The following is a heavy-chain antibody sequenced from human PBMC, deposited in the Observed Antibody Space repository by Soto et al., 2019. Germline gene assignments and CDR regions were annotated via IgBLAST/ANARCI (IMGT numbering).Heavy chain of an antibody. J-gene: IGHJ5*02. Sequence: PSETLSLTCTVSGASINNTSYYWGWIRQSPGKGLEWIGNIYYSGKTYYSPSLKSRVSISVDASRNQFSLRLSYVIAADTAVYYCGSRWSIGLTPPGPLGQGVLVIASS. D-gene: IGHD6-6*01. CDR2: IYYSGKT. CDR3: GSRWSIGLTPPGP. V-gene: IGHV4-39*01. CDR1: GASINNTSYY.